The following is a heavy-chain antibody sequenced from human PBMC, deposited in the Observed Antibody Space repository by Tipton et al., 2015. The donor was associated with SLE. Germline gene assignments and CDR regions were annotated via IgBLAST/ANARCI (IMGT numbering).Heavy chain of an antibody. Sequence: LRLSCTVSGGSVSSGSYYWSWIRQPPGKGLEWIGEINHSGGTNYNPSLKSRVTISVDTSKNQFSLKLTSVTAADTAVYYCASSSGGSSINWFDPWGQGTLVAVSS. CDR1: GGSVSSGSYY. CDR3: ASSSGGSSINWFDP. J-gene: IGHJ5*02. D-gene: IGHD2-15*01. V-gene: IGHV4-61*01. CDR2: INHSGGT.